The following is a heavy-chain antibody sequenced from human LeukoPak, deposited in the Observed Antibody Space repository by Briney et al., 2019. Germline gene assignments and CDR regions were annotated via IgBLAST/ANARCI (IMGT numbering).Heavy chain of an antibody. CDR1: GYSLTGYF. Sequence: ASVKVSCKTSGYSLTGYFMHWVRQAPGQGLEWMGWINPNSGGTKYAQKFQGRVTMTRDTSISTAYMELSSLRSEDTAVYYCATDYYDSSGYLNWFDPWGQGTLVTVSS. CDR2: INPNSGGT. J-gene: IGHJ5*02. V-gene: IGHV1-2*02. CDR3: ATDYYDSSGYLNWFDP. D-gene: IGHD3-22*01.